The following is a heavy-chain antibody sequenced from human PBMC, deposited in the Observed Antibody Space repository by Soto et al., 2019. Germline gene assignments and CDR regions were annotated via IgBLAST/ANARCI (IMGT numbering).Heavy chain of an antibody. Sequence: SETLSLTCAVSGGSISSGGYSWSWIRQPPGKGLEWIGYIYHSGSTYYNPSLKSRVTISVDRSKNQFSLKLSSVTAADTAVYYCAGGTPLFDYWGQGTLVTVSS. J-gene: IGHJ4*02. CDR3: AGGTPLFDY. V-gene: IGHV4-30-2*01. CDR2: IYHSGST. CDR1: GGSISSGGYS.